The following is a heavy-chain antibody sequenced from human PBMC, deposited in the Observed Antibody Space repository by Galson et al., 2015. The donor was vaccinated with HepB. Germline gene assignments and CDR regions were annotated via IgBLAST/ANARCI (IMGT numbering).Heavy chain of an antibody. D-gene: IGHD1-26*01. Sequence: SLRLSCAASGFTFSSYAMHWVRQAPGKGLEWVAVISYDGSNKYYADSVKGRFTISRDNSKNTLYLQMNSLRAEDTAVYYCAKDPPAYSGSYYLTHYYYYMDVWGKGTTVTVSS. CDR2: ISYDGSNK. CDR3: AKDPPAYSGSYYLTHYYYYMDV. V-gene: IGHV3-30-3*01. J-gene: IGHJ6*03. CDR1: GFTFSSYA.